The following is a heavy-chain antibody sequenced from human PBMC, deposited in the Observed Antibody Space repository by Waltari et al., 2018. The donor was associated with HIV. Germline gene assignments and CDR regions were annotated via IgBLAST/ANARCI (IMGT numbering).Heavy chain of an antibody. D-gene: IGHD6-6*01. CDR1: GYTFTSYA. J-gene: IGHJ6*02. CDR2: INAGNGNT. Sequence: QVQLVQSGAEVKKPGASVKVSCKASGYTFTSYAMHWVRQAPGQRLEWMGWINAGNGNTKYSQKFQGRVTITRDTSASTAYMELSSLRSEDTAVYYCASGGPYSSSSYYYYGMDVWGQGTTVTVSS. V-gene: IGHV1-3*01. CDR3: ASGGPYSSSSYYYYGMDV.